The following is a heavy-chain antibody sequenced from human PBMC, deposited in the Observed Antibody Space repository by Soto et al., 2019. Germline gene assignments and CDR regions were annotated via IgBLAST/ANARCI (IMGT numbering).Heavy chain of an antibody. CDR2: ISWNSGSI. Sequence: EVQLVESGGGLPQPGRSLRLSCAASGFTFDDYAMHWVLQAPGKGLEWVSGISWNSGSIGYADSVKGRFTISRDNAKNTLYLQMNSLRAEDTALYYCALAGFGYWGQGTLVTVYS. CDR1: GFTFDDYA. D-gene: IGHD3-10*01. CDR3: ALAGFGY. J-gene: IGHJ4*02. V-gene: IGHV3-9*01.